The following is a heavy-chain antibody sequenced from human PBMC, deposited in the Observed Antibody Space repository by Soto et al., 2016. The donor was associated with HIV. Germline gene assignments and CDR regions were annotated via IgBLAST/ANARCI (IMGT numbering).Heavy chain of an antibody. CDR3: ARVKVVAAVTGWFDP. D-gene: IGHD2-15*01. CDR1: GFTFSSYS. Sequence: EVQLVESGGGLVKPGGSLRLSCAASGFTFSSYSMNWVRQAPGKGLEWVSSISSSSSYIYYADSVKGRFTISRDNAKNSLYLQMNSLRAEDTAVYYCARVKVVAAVTGWFDPWGQGTLVTVSS. J-gene: IGHJ5*02. CDR2: ISSSSSYI. V-gene: IGHV3-21*01.